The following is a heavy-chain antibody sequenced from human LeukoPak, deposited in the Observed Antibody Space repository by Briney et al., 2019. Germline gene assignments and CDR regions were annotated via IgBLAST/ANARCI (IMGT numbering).Heavy chain of an antibody. CDR3: ATNYDILTGSPKDDAFGI. D-gene: IGHD3-9*01. CDR2: ISSSSSYT. V-gene: IGHV3-11*03. J-gene: IGHJ3*02. Sequence: GGSLRLSCAASGFTFSDYYMSWIRRAPGKGLEWVSYISSSSSYTNYADSVKGRFTISRDNAKNSLYLQMNSLRAEDTAVYYCATNYDILTGSPKDDAFGIWGQGTMVTVSS. CDR1: GFTFSDYY.